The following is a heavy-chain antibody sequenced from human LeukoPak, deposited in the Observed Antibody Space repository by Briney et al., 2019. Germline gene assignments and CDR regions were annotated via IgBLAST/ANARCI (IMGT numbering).Heavy chain of an antibody. CDR3: AKAPDDILTGYDY. CDR1: GFTFSSYG. CDR2: ISYDGSNK. D-gene: IGHD3-9*01. Sequence: GGSLRLSCAASGFTFSSYGMHWVRQAPGKGLEWVAVISYDGSNKYYADSVKGRFTISRDNSKNTLYLQMNSLRAEDTAVYYCAKAPDDILTGYDYWGQGTLVTVSS. V-gene: IGHV3-30*18. J-gene: IGHJ4*02.